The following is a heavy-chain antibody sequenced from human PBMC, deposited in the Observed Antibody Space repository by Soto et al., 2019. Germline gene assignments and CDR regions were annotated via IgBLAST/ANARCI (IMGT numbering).Heavy chain of an antibody. D-gene: IGHD2-2*01. V-gene: IGHV1-69*13. CDR2: IIPIFGTA. J-gene: IGHJ6*02. Sequence: GASVKVSFKASGGTFSSYAISWVRQAPGQGLEWMGGIIPIFGTANYAQKFQGRVTITADESTSTAYMELSSLRSEDTAVYYCARVPVVPPDYYYYYGMDVWGQGTTVTVSS. CDR3: ARVPVVPPDYYYYYGMDV. CDR1: GGTFSSYA.